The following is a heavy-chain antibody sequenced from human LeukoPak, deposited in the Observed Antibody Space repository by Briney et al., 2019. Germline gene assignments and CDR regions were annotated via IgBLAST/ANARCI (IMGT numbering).Heavy chain of an antibody. V-gene: IGHV1-24*01. J-gene: IGHJ4*02. CDR2: FDPENGET. Sequence: ASVKVSCKVSGYTLTELSMHWVRQAPGKGLEWMGGFDPENGETIYAQKFQGRVTMTEDTSTETAYMELSSMRSEDTAVYYCATGINQLLLFDYWGQGTLGTVSS. CDR3: ATGINQLLLFDY. CDR1: GYTLTELS. D-gene: IGHD2-2*01.